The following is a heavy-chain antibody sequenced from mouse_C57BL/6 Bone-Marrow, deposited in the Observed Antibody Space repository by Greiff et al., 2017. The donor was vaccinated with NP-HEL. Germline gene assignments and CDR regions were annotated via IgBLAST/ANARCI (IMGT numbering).Heavy chain of an antibody. V-gene: IGHV5-16*01. CDR2: INYDGSST. J-gene: IGHJ4*01. CDR3: AREGGLRRRTYAMDY. D-gene: IGHD2-4*01. Sequence: EVKVVESEGGLVQPGSSMKLPCTTSGFTFSDYYMAWVRQVPEKGLDWVANINYDGSSTYYLDSLKSRFIISRDNAKNILYLQMSSLKSEDTATYYCAREGGLRRRTYAMDYWGQGTSVTVSS. CDR1: GFTFSDYY.